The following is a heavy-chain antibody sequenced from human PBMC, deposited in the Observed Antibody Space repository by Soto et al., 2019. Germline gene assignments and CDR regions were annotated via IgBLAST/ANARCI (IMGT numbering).Heavy chain of an antibody. V-gene: IGHV4-61*01. CDR3: ARDHGGYVGY. Sequence: ASETLSLTCTVSGGSVSSGSYYWSWIRQPPGKGLEWIGYIYYSGSTNYNPSLKSRVTISVDTSKNQFSLKLSSVTAADTAVYYCARDHGGYVGYWGQGTLVTVSS. CDR1: GGSVSSGSYY. J-gene: IGHJ4*02. CDR2: IYYSGST. D-gene: IGHD5-12*01.